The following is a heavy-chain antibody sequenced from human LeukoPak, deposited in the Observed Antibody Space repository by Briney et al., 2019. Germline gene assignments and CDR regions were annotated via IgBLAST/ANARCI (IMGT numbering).Heavy chain of an antibody. J-gene: IGHJ4*02. CDR2: ISTYGTNT. D-gene: IGHD5-18*01. V-gene: IGHV3-74*01. CDR3: VTALGNY. Sequence: GGSLRLSCAASGFTFSDDWMYWARQAPGKGLVLISHISTYGTNTNYADSVKGQFTISRDNANHTVYLQMNSLRAEDTAVYYCVTALGNYWGQGTQVSLSS. CDR1: GFTFSDDW.